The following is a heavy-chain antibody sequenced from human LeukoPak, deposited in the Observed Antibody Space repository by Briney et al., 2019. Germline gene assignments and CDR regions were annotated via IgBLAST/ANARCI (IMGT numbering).Heavy chain of an antibody. D-gene: IGHD3-10*01. CDR2: ISSSGSTI. Sequence: SGGSLRLSCAASGFTFSSYEMNWVRQAPGKGLEWVSYISSSGSTIYYADSVKGRFTISRDNAKNSLYLQMNSLRAEDTAVYYCAEAGLWFGVHWGQGTLVTVSS. CDR3: AEAGLWFGVH. CDR1: GFTFSSYE. V-gene: IGHV3-48*03. J-gene: IGHJ4*02.